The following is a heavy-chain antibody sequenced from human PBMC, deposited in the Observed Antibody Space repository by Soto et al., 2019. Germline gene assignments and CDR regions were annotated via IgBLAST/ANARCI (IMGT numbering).Heavy chain of an antibody. J-gene: IGHJ4*02. D-gene: IGHD6-19*01. Sequence: QVQLVESGGGVVQPGRSLRLSCAASGFTFSSYGMHWVRQAPGKGLEWVAVISYDGSNKYYADSVKGRFTISRDNSKNPLYLQMNRLKAEDNAVYYCAKYGTAVAAGVDYWGQGTLVTVSS. CDR2: ISYDGSNK. V-gene: IGHV3-30*18. CDR1: GFTFSSYG. CDR3: AKYGTAVAAGVDY.